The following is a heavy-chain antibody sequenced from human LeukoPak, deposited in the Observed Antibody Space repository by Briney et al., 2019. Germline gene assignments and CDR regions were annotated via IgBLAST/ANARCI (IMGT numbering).Heavy chain of an antibody. D-gene: IGHD2-21*02. CDR2: IYYSGST. J-gene: IGHJ4*02. CDR1: GGSISTSSYY. V-gene: IGHV4-39*01. Sequence: KPSETLSLTCTVSGGSISTSSYYWGWIRQPPGKGLGWIGSIYYSGSTYYDPSLKSRVTISVDTSKNQFSLKLSSVTAADTAVYYCARSYCGGDCYPDYWGQGTLVTVSS. CDR3: ARSYCGGDCYPDY.